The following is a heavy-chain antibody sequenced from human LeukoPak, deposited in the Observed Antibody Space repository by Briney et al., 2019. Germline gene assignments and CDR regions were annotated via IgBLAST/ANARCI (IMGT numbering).Heavy chain of an antibody. D-gene: IGHD3-22*01. CDR1: GFTFSSYS. CDR2: ISSSSSTI. J-gene: IGHJ3*02. Sequence: GGSLRLSCAASGFTFSSYSMNWVRQAPGKGLEWVSYISSSSSTIYYADSVKGRFTISRDNAKNSLYLQMNSLRAEDTAVYYCARSRRSSGYYGDAFDIWGQGTMVTVSS. V-gene: IGHV3-48*01. CDR3: ARSRRSSGYYGDAFDI.